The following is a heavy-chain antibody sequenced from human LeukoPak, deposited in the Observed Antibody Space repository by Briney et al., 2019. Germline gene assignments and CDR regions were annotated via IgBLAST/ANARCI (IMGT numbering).Heavy chain of an antibody. Sequence: SETLSLTCTVSGGSISSYYWNWIRQPPGKGLEWIGYIYYSGSTNYNPSLKSRVTISVDTSKNQFSLNLSSVTAADTAVYYCARHEGYDILTGYSYYFDYWGQGTLVTVPS. CDR3: ARHEGYDILTGYSYYFDY. V-gene: IGHV4-59*08. J-gene: IGHJ4*02. CDR1: GGSISSYY. CDR2: IYYSGST. D-gene: IGHD3-9*01.